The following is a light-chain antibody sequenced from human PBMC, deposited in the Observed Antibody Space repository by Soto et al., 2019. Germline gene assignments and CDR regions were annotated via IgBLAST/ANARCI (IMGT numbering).Light chain of an antibody. V-gene: IGKV3-11*01. J-gene: IGKJ3*01. CDR2: DTS. CDR3: PERTNWPRSFT. Sequence: EIVLTQSTATLSLSPGERATLSCRASQSVSSYLAWYQQKPGQAPRLLIYDTSKRAPGIPARFSGSGSGTDFTRTISRLEPDDFPVCYCPERTNWPRSFTFGPGTKVDIK. CDR1: QSVSSY.